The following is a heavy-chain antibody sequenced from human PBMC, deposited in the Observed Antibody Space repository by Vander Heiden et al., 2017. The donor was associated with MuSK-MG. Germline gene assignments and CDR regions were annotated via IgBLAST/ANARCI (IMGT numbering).Heavy chain of an antibody. J-gene: IGHJ6*02. CDR1: GFTFDDYA. CDR2: ISGTSDNI. CDR3: IKDMNFFYSSLDV. V-gene: IGHV3-9*01. Sequence: EVQLVESGGGLVQPGRALRLSCAASGFTFDDYAMHWVRQAPGKGLEWVSGISGTSDNIGYADSVKGRFTISRDNAKNSLYLQMKSLRAEDTALYYCIKDMNFFYSSLDVWDQGTTVSVSS.